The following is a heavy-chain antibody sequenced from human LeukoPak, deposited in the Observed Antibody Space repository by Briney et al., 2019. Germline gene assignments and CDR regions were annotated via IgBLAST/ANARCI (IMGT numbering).Heavy chain of an antibody. V-gene: IGHV3-7*03. Sequence: GGSLRLSCAASGFTFSTYWMNWVRQPPGKGLEWVANINPAGDKDTHVDSVKGRFTISRDNSKTTLYLQMNSLRAEDTALYYCAKKLFTGMGYYFDSWGQGTLVTVSS. CDR3: AKKLFTGMGYYFDS. D-gene: IGHD3-10*01. CDR1: GFTFSTYW. J-gene: IGHJ4*02. CDR2: INPAGDKD.